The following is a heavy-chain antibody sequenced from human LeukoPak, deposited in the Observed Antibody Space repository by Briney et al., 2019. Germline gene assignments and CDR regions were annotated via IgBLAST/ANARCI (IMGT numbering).Heavy chain of an antibody. J-gene: IGHJ3*02. CDR3: AREILEPYAFDI. D-gene: IGHD1-1*01. CDR2: IKEDGSDK. Sequence: GGSLRPSCAASGFSFSSYWMTWVRQAPGKGLEWVANIKEDGSDKYYVDSVKGRFTISRDNAKNSLYLQMNSLRAEDTAVYYCAREILEPYAFDIWGQGTMVTVSS. CDR1: GFSFSSYW. V-gene: IGHV3-7*03.